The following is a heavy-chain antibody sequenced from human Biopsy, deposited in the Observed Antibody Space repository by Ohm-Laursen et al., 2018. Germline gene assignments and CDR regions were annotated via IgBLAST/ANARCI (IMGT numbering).Heavy chain of an antibody. D-gene: IGHD3-3*01. V-gene: IGHV3-9*01. CDR3: VRGYSSSWSGYLDH. Sequence: SLRLSCTASGFTFDDHVMHWVRQAPGKGLEWVSGISWDGGSEGYADSVNGRFTISRDNAKNSLFLQMNSLTTEDTALYYCVRGYSSSWSGYLDHWGQGTLVTVSS. CDR1: GFTFDDHV. CDR2: ISWDGGSE. J-gene: IGHJ4*02.